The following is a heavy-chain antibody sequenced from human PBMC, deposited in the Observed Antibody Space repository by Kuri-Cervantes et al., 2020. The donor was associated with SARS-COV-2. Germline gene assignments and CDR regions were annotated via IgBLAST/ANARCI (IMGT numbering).Heavy chain of an antibody. D-gene: IGHD2-2*01. CDR2: ISGSGGST. V-gene: IGHV3-23*01. CDR3: AKAGDIVVVPAAYFDY. J-gene: IGHJ4*02. Sequence: GESLKISCAASGCTFSSYAMSWVRQAPGKGLEWVSAISGSGGSTYYADSVKGRFTISRDNSKNTLYLQMNSLRAEDTAVYYCAKAGDIVVVPAAYFDYWGQGTLVTVSS. CDR1: GCTFSSYA.